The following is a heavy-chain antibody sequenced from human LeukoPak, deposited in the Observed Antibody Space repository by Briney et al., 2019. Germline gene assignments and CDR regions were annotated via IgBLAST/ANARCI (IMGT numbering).Heavy chain of an antibody. CDR3: ARDSLYYDFWSGFLFSY. J-gene: IGHJ4*02. V-gene: IGHV3-23*01. D-gene: IGHD3-3*01. Sequence: GGSLRLSCAASGFTFSSYAMSWVRQAPGKGLEWVSAISGSGGSTYYADSVKGRFTISRDNSKNTLYLQMNSLRAEDTAVYYCARDSLYYDFWSGFLFSYWGQGTLVTVSS. CDR1: GFTFSSYA. CDR2: ISGSGGST.